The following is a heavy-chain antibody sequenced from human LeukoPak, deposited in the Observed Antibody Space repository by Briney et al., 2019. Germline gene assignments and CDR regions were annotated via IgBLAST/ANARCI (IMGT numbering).Heavy chain of an antibody. CDR3: ARRVVTIGDDAFDI. D-gene: IGHD3-22*01. Sequence: SETLSLTCAVSGYSISSGYYWGWIRQPPGKGLEWIGSIYHSGSTYYNPSLTSRVTISVHTSKNQFSLKLTSVTAADTAVYFCARRVVTIGDDAFDIWGQGTMVTVSS. V-gene: IGHV4-38-2*01. CDR2: IYHSGST. J-gene: IGHJ3*02. CDR1: GYSISSGYY.